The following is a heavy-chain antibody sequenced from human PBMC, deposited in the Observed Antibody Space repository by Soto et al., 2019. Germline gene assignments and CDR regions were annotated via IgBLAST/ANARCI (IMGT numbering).Heavy chain of an antibody. V-gene: IGHV5-51*01. D-gene: IGHD3-16*01. CDR3: ARQNHIDSFACYD. J-gene: IGHJ4*02. Sequence: GDSLKISCKASGYGFTSFWLAWVCQMPGKGLEWMGSIYPRDSDTRYSPSFQGQVTVSADRSTNTAYLQLTSLKASDTAIYYCARQNHIDSFACYDWGQGTLVTVSA. CDR1: GYGFTSFW. CDR2: IYPRDSDT.